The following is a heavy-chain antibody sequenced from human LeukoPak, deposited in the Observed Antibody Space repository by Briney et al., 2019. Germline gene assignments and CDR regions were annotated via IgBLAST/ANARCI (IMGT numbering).Heavy chain of an antibody. CDR3: TRDPAYSSSSAFDY. V-gene: IGHV3-49*04. Sequence: GGSLRLSCITSGFTFSNYWVTWVRQAPGKGLEWVGFIRSKAYGGTTEYAASVKGRFTISRDDSKSIAYLQMNSLKTEDTAVYYCTRDPAYSSSSAFDYWGQGTLVTVSS. J-gene: IGHJ4*02. D-gene: IGHD6-6*01. CDR2: IRSKAYGGTT. CDR1: GFTFSNYW.